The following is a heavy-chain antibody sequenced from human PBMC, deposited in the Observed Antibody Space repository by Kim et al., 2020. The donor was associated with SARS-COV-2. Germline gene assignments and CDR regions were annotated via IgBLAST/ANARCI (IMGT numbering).Heavy chain of an antibody. J-gene: IGHJ3*02. V-gene: IGHV1-69*02. CDR3: ARPYISSVAFDI. D-gene: IGHD6-6*01. Sequence: NYAQKFQGRVTITADKSTSTAYMELSSLRSEDTAVYYCARPYISSVAFDIWGQGTMVTVSS.